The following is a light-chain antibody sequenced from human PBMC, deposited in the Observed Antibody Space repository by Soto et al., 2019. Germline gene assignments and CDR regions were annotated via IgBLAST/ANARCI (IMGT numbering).Light chain of an antibody. CDR1: SSDVGGYNY. Sequence: QSALTQPRAVSGSPGQSVTVSCTGTSSDVGGYNYVSWYRQYPGEAPKLMSYDVNKRPSGVPERFSGSKAGNTAALTISGLQADDVADYYCCSDAGSITLYVFGTGTKV. J-gene: IGLJ1*01. V-gene: IGLV2-11*01. CDR2: DVN. CDR3: CSDAGSITLYV.